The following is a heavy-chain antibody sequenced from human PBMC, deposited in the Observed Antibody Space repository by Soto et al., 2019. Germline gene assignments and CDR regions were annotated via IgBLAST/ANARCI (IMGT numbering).Heavy chain of an antibody. CDR3: ATALTLPGIAAAGKGPYFDY. J-gene: IGHJ4*02. CDR2: FDPEDGET. D-gene: IGHD6-13*01. Sequence: ASVKVSCKVSGYTLTELSMHWVRQAPGKGLEWMGGFDPEDGETIYAQKFQGRVTMTEETSTDTAYMELSSLRSEDTAVYYCATALTLPGIAAAGKGPYFDYWGQGTLVTVSS. CDR1: GYTLTELS. V-gene: IGHV1-24*01.